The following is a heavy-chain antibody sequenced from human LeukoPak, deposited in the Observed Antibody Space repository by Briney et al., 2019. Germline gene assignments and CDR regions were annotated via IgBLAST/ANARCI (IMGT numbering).Heavy chain of an antibody. CDR1: GGSFSDYY. CDR3: ARTIAVAGTSYYFDY. D-gene: IGHD6-19*01. Sequence: PSETLSLTCAVYGGSFSDYYWNWIRQPPGKGLEWIGEINQSGSTNYNPSLKSRVTISVDKSKNQFSLKLSSVTAAGTAVYYCARTIAVAGTSYYFDYWGQGTLVTVSS. J-gene: IGHJ4*02. V-gene: IGHV4-34*01. CDR2: INQSGST.